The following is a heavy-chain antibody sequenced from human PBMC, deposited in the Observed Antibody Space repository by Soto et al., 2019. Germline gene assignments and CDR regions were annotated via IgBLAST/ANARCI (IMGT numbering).Heavy chain of an antibody. CDR2: ISGSGGST. CDR3: AKPGGIFDY. D-gene: IGHD1-26*01. V-gene: IGHV3-23*01. CDR1: GFTFDSYA. J-gene: IGHJ4*02. Sequence: EVQLLESGGGLVQPGGSLRLYCAASGFTFDSYAMSWFRQAPGKGLEWVSGISGSGGSTYYADSVKGRFTISRDNSKNTLYLQMSSLRAEDTAVYYCAKPGGIFDYWGQGTLVTVSS.